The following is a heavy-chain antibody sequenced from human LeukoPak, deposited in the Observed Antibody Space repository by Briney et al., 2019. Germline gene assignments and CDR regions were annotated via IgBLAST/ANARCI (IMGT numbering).Heavy chain of an antibody. CDR1: GFTFSSYG. V-gene: IGHV3-30*18. D-gene: IGHD6-19*01. J-gene: IGHJ4*02. Sequence: GGSLRLSCAASGFTFSSYGMHWVRQAPGKGLEWVAVISYDGGNKYYADSVKGRFTISRDNSKNTLYLQMNSLRAEDTAVYYCAKGVAGIAVAGTPHDYWGQGTLVTVSS. CDR3: AKGVAGIAVAGTPHDY. CDR2: ISYDGGNK.